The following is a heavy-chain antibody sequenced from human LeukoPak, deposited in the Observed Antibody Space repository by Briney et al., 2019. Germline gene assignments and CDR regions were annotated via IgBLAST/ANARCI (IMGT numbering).Heavy chain of an antibody. D-gene: IGHD3-10*01. CDR3: ARAMVRGVRLFDY. CDR1: GGSISSGGYY. V-gene: IGHV4-31*03. Sequence: PSQTLSLTCTVSGGSISSGGYYWSWIRQHPGTGLEWIGYIYYSGSTYYNPSLKSRVTISVDTSKNQFSLKPSSVTAADTAVYYCARAMVRGVRLFDYWGQGTLVTVSS. CDR2: IYYSGST. J-gene: IGHJ4*02.